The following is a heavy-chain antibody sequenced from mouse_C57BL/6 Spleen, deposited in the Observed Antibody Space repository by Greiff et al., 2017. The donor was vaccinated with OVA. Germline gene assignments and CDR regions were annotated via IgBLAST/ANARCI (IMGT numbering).Heavy chain of an antibody. CDR1: GYTFTSYW. CDR3: ARSEDYGSSYYYGMDY. J-gene: IGHJ4*01. Sequence: QVQLQQPGAELVMPGASVKLSCKASGYTFTSYWMHWVKQRPGQGLEWIGEIDPSDSYTNYNQKFKGKSTLTVDKSSSTAYMQLSSLTSEDSAVYYCARSEDYGSSYYYGMDYWGQGTSVTVSS. D-gene: IGHD1-1*01. V-gene: IGHV1-69*01. CDR2: IDPSDSYT.